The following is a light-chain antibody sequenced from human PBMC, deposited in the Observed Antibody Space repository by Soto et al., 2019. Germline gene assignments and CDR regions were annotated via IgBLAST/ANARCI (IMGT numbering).Light chain of an antibody. CDR1: QKLGNW. CDR3: HRYNGEPWT. CDR2: DAS. J-gene: IGKJ1*01. V-gene: IGKV1-5*01. Sequence: DIQMTQSPSTLSASVGDRVTITCRASQKLGNWVAWYQQKPGQPPDLLIYDASSLACGVPLRFSGSGSGTEFTLTISGLQTDDCATCYCHRYNGEPWTLGQWTK.